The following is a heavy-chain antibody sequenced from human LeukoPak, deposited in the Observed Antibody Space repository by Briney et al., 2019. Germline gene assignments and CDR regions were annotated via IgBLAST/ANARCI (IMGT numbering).Heavy chain of an antibody. CDR1: GFTFSAFA. CDR2: ISYDASNK. J-gene: IGHJ3*02. Sequence: PGTSLRLSCAASGFTFSAFAMHWARQAPGKGLEWVAAISYDASNKYYAVSVRGRFTISRDNSRNTLFLQMNSLRADDTAVYYCARGTTDIVAEISDAFDIWGQGTVVTVSA. V-gene: IGHV3-30-3*01. CDR3: ARGTTDIVAEISDAFDI. D-gene: IGHD5-12*01.